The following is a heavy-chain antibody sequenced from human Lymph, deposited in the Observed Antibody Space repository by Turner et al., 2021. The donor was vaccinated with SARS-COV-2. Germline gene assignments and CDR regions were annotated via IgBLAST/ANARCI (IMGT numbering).Heavy chain of an antibody. CDR2: INYSAST. Sequence: QVSLQESGPRLVMPLETLSLTCTVSGGSMNSNYWSWNRQPPGKRLEWNGYINYSASTNYNPSLKSRVTISDDTSKNQFCLKVTAVTAEDTAIYYCARETVNNWVDPWGQGILVTVSS. D-gene: IGHD2-21*02. CDR3: ARETVNNWVDP. V-gene: IGHV4-59*01. CDR1: GGSMNSNY. J-gene: IGHJ5*02.